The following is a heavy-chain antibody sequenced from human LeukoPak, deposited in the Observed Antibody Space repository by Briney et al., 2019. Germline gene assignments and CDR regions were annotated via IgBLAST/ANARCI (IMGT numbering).Heavy chain of an antibody. CDR2: INPNSGGT. CDR3: ARVELSNERHYDRNWFDP. D-gene: IGHD3-22*01. Sequence: PMASVKVSCKASGYTFTGYYMHWVRQAPGQGLEWMGWINPNSGGTNYAQKFQGWVTMTRDTSISTAYMELSRLRSDDTAVYYCARVELSNERHYDRNWFDPWGQGTLVTVSS. V-gene: IGHV1-2*04. CDR1: GYTFTGYY. J-gene: IGHJ5*02.